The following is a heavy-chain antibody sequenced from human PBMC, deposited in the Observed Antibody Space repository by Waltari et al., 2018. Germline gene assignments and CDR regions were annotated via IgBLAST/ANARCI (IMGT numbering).Heavy chain of an antibody. V-gene: IGHV3-9*01. CDR2: ISWNSGSI. CDR3: AKEGWELLRVRAFDI. CDR1: GFTFDDYA. Sequence: EVQLVESGGGLVQPGRSLRLSCAASGFTFDDYAMHWVRQAPGKGLEWVSGISWNSGSIGYADSGKGRFTISRDNAKNSLYLQMNSLRAEDTALYYCAKEGWELLRVRAFDIWGQGTMVTVSS. J-gene: IGHJ3*02. D-gene: IGHD1-26*01.